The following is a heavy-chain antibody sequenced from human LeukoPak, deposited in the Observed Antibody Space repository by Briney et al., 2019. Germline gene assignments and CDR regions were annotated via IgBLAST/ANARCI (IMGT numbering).Heavy chain of an antibody. CDR2: IKSKTDGGTT. CDR3: YPDRLPPRGY. CDR1: GFTFSNAW. V-gene: IGHV3-15*01. Sequence: GGSLRLSCEASGFTFSNAWMSWVRQAPGKGLEWVGRIKSKTDGGTTDYAAPVKGRFTISRDDSKNTLYLQMNSLKTEDTAVYFRYPDRLPPRGYWGQGTLVTVSS. J-gene: IGHJ4*02.